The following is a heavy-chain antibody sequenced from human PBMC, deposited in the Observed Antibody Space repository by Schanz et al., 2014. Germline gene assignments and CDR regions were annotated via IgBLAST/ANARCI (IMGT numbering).Heavy chain of an antibody. CDR1: GYTFTSSG. CDR2: INPNTGGT. J-gene: IGHJ6*02. Sequence: QVQLVQSGAEVKKPGASVKVSCKASGYTFTSSGFSWVRQAPGQGLEWMGRINPNTGGTQYAQKFQGRVTMTAAKSISTVYMELSRLRSDDTAVYYCARVRSEDYGGMDVWGQGTTVTVSS. CDR3: ARVRSEDYGGMDV. V-gene: IGHV1-2*06.